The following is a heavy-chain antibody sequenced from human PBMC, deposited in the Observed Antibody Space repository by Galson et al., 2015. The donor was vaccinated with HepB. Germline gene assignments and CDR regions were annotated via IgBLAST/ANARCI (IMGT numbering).Heavy chain of an antibody. CDR2: IAVGSGNT. CDR1: GFTFSSSA. Sequence: SVKVSCKASGFTFSSSAIHWVRQARGQRLERIGWIAVGSGNTNYAQEFQERLTITRDMSTNTAYMELSSLRSEDTAVYYCAAEDESGYYGFDHWGQGTLVTVSS. CDR3: AAEDESGYYGFDH. V-gene: IGHV1-58*02. J-gene: IGHJ4*02. D-gene: IGHD3-3*01.